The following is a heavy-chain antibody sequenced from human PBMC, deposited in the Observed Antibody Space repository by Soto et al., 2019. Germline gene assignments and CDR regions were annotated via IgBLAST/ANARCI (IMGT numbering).Heavy chain of an antibody. CDR1: GFTFDNYE. J-gene: IGHJ4*02. V-gene: IGHV3-48*03. Sequence: EVQLVESGGGLVEPGGSLRLSCVASGFTFDNYEMNWVRQAPGKGLEWVSYISSVGSTIYYADSVKGRFTISRDNAKNSLFLQMNSLRAEDTAVYFCAKEATIINNFHYWGQGTLVTVSS. CDR3: AKEATIINNFHY. CDR2: ISSVGSTI. D-gene: IGHD5-12*01.